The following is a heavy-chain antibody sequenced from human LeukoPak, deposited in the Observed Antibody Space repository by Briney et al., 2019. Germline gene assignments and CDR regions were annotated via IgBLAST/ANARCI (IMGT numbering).Heavy chain of an antibody. CDR2: ISWNSGSI. J-gene: IGHJ4*02. D-gene: IGHD2-2*02. V-gene: IGHV3-9*03. CDR3: AKASGYCSSTSCYTGFDY. CDR1: GFTFADYA. Sequence: GGSLRLSCAPSGFTFADYAMHWVRPAPGKGLEGVSGISWNSGSIGYADSVKGRFTISRDNAKNSLHLQMNSPRAEDMALYYCAKASGYCSSTSCYTGFDYWGQGTLVTVSS.